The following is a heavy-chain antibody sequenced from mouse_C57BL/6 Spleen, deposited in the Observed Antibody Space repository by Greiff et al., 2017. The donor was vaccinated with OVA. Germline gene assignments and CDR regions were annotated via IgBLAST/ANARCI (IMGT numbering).Heavy chain of an antibody. J-gene: IGHJ3*01. Sequence: QVHVKQSGPELVKPGASVKISCKASGYSFTSYYIHWVKQRPGQGLEWIGWIYPGSGNTKYNEKFKGKATLTADTSSSTAYMQLSSLTSEDSAVYYCARDYGSSAWFAYWGQGTLVTVSA. CDR1: GYSFTSYY. CDR3: ARDYGSSAWFAY. D-gene: IGHD1-1*01. CDR2: IYPGSGNT. V-gene: IGHV1-66*01.